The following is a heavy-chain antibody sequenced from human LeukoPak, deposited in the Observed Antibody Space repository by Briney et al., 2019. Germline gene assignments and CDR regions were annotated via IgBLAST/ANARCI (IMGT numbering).Heavy chain of an antibody. J-gene: IGHJ3*02. Sequence: GRSLRLSCAASGFTFSSYGMHWVRQAPGKGLEWVAVIWHDGSNKYYADSVKGRFTISRDNSKNTLYLQMNSLRAEDTAVYCCAKRKWDCSSTSCIDAFDIWGQGTMVTVSS. CDR1: GFTFSSYG. CDR3: AKRKWDCSSTSCIDAFDI. V-gene: IGHV3-33*06. D-gene: IGHD2-2*01. CDR2: IWHDGSNK.